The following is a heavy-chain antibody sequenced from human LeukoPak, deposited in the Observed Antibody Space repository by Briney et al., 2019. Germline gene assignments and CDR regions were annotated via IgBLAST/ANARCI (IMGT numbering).Heavy chain of an antibody. Sequence: GGSLRLSCAASGFTFSGYGMHWVRQAPGKGLEWVAFIRYDGSNKYYADSVKGRFTISRDNSKNTLYLQMNSLRAEDTAVYYCAKPVMGATRAPHFDYWGQGTLVTVSS. D-gene: IGHD1-26*01. CDR3: AKPVMGATRAPHFDY. V-gene: IGHV3-30*02. J-gene: IGHJ4*02. CDR2: IRYDGSNK. CDR1: GFTFSGYG.